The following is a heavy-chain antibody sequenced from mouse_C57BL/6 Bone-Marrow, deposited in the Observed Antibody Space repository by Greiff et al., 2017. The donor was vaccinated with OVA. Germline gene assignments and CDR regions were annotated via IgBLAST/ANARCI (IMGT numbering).Heavy chain of an antibody. J-gene: IGHJ3*01. Sequence: VQLQESGPELVKPGASVKISCKASGYAFSSSWMNWVKQRPGKGLEWIGRIYPGDGDTNYNGKFKGKATLTADKSSSTAYMQLSSLTSEDSAVYFCARNYYGSSYVDFAYWGQGTLVTVSA. CDR2: IYPGDGDT. D-gene: IGHD1-1*01. CDR1: GYAFSSSW. V-gene: IGHV1-82*01. CDR3: ARNYYGSSYVDFAY.